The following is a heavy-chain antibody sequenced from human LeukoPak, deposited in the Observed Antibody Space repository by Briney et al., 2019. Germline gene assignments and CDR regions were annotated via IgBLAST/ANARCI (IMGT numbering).Heavy chain of an antibody. D-gene: IGHD3-3*01. CDR1: GFTFSSHA. Sequence: GGSQRLSCAASGFTFSSHAMSWVRQAPGKGLEWVSGISGSGGSTNYADSVKGRFTISRDNSKNTLYLQMNSLRAEDTAVYYCARSGSGWAFDIWGQGTMVTVSS. CDR3: ARSGSGWAFDI. CDR2: ISGSGGST. J-gene: IGHJ3*02. V-gene: IGHV3-23*01.